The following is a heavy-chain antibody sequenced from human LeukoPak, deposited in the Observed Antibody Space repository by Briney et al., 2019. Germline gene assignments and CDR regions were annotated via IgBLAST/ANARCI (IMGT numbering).Heavy chain of an antibody. CDR2: IIPIFGTA. J-gene: IGHJ6*03. CDR1: GGTFSSYA. Sequence: GASVKVSCKASGGTFSSYAISWVRQAPGQGLEWMGGIIPIFGTANYAQKFQGRVTITTDESTSTAYMELSSLRSEDTAVYYCARGDAGSGSYYRPYYYYYMDVWGKGTMVTVSS. V-gene: IGHV1-69*05. CDR3: ARGDAGSGSYYRPYYYYYMDV. D-gene: IGHD3-10*01.